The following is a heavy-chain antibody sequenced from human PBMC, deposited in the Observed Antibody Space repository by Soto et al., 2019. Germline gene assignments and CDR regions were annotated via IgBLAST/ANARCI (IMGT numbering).Heavy chain of an antibody. Sequence: SSETLSLTCTVSGGSIISGGYYWIWIRQHPGKGLEWIGYIYYSGSTYYNPSLKSRVTISVDTSKNQFSLKLSSVTAADTAVYYCARQRGYHKKLYYYYYGMDVWGQGTTVTVSS. CDR1: GGSIISGGYY. CDR3: ARQRGYHKKLYYYYYGMDV. D-gene: IGHD5-18*01. V-gene: IGHV4-31*03. J-gene: IGHJ6*02. CDR2: IYYSGST.